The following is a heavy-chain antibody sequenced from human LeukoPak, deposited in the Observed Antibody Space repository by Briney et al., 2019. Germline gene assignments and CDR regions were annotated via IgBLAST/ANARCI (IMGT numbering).Heavy chain of an antibody. CDR2: IRPCGDNP. CDR1: GFTFSSYD. CDR3: ARILITMIVVVTPYWYFDL. J-gene: IGHJ2*01. V-gene: IGHV3-23*01. Sequence: GGSLRLPCAASGFTFSSYDMTWVRQAPARGVQRVSSIRPCGDNPYYGASLKGRFTISRDHAKNSLYLQMNSLRAEDTAVYYCARILITMIVVVTPYWYFDLWGRGTLVTISS. D-gene: IGHD3-22*01.